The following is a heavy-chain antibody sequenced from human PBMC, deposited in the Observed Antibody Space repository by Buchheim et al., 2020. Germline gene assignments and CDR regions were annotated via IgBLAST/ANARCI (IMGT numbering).Heavy chain of an antibody. J-gene: IGHJ4*02. CDR2: ISYDGSNK. D-gene: IGHD1-26*01. CDR3: ARGIVGTPGDY. Sequence: QVQLVESGGGVVQPGRSLRLSCAASGFTFSSYAMHWVRQAPGKGLEWVAVISYDGSNKYYADSVKGRFTISRDNAKNTLFVQMNSLRAEDTAVYYCARGIVGTPGDYWGQGTL. V-gene: IGHV3-30-3*01. CDR1: GFTFSSYA.